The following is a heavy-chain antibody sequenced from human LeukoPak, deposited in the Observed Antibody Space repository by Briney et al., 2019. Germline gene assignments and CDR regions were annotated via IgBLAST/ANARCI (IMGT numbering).Heavy chain of an antibody. Sequence: SVKASCKASGGTFRGYAISWVRQAPGQGLEWMGRIMPILGIANYAQKFQGRVTITADKSTSTAYMELSSLRSEDTAVYYCARDGSALLWFGELFTSYFDYWGQGTLVTVSS. CDR1: GGTFRGYA. D-gene: IGHD3-10*01. CDR3: ARDGSALLWFGELFTSYFDY. J-gene: IGHJ4*02. V-gene: IGHV1-69*04. CDR2: IMPILGIA.